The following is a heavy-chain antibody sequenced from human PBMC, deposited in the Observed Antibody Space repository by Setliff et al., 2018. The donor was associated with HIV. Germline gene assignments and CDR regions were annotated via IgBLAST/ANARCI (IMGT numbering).Heavy chain of an antibody. CDR1: GGTFSSYA. V-gene: IGHV1-69*10. J-gene: IGHJ3*02. CDR3: ARDTGGEGVARPIDAFDI. D-gene: IGHD3-3*01. CDR2: IIPILGIA. Sequence: SVKVSCKASGGTFSSYAISWVRQAPGQGLEWMGGIIPILGIANYAQKFQGRVTITADKSTSTAYMELSSLRSEDTAVYYCARDTGGEGVARPIDAFDIWGQGTMVTVSS.